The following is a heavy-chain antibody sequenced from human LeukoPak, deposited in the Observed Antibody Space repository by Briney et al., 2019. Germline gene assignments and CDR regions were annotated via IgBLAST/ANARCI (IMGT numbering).Heavy chain of an antibody. Sequence: ASVKLSRNASGGTFSSCANRWVRQAPAQGLEWMGGLLPIFGTANYAQKFEGRVTITTDESTSTAYIELSSQRSEDTAVYYCARVGIRTYRYYMDVWGKGTTVTVS. V-gene: IGHV1-69*05. CDR1: GGTFSSCA. J-gene: IGHJ6*03. CDR2: LLPIFGTA. D-gene: IGHD1-14*01. CDR3: ARVGIRTYRYYMDV.